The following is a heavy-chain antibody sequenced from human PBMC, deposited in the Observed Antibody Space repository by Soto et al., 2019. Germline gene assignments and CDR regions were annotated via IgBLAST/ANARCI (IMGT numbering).Heavy chain of an antibody. V-gene: IGHV5-10-1*01. CDR2: IDPSDSQT. CDR3: ARQIYDSDTGPNFQYYFDS. J-gene: IGHJ4*02. D-gene: IGHD3-22*01. CDR1: VYSFAGYW. Sequence: GESLKSSCKGSVYSFAGYWITWVRQKPGKGLEWMGRIDPSDSQTYYSPSFRGHVTISVTKSITTVFLQWSSLRASDTAMYYCARQIYDSDTGPNFQYYFDSWGQGTPVTVSS.